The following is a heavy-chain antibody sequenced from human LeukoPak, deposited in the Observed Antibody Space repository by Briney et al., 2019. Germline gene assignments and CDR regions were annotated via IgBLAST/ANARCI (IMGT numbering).Heavy chain of an antibody. CDR2: ISGSGGSA. CDR3: AKSAAAGTTCFDY. J-gene: IGHJ4*02. Sequence: GRSLRLSCAASGFTFSSYAMSWVRQAPGKGLEWVSAISGSGGSAYYADSVKGRFTISRDNSKNTLYLQMNSLRAEDTAVYYCAKSAAAGTTCFDYWGQGTLVTVSS. V-gene: IGHV3-23*01. CDR1: GFTFSSYA. D-gene: IGHD6-13*01.